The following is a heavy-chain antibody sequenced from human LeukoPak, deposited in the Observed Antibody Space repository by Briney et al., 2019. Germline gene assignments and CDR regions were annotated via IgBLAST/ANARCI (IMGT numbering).Heavy chain of an antibody. J-gene: IGHJ4*02. CDR3: TRIRVCNGGTCYRYFDY. D-gene: IGHD2-15*01. V-gene: IGHV1-2*02. CDR1: GYTFSDYY. Sequence: GASVKVSCKASGYTFSDYYIHWVRQDPGQGLEWMGWINPHNGGTNYAQNFQGRVTMTRDTSITTAYMELSGLRSDDTAAYYCTRIRVCNGGTCYRYFDYWGQGTLVTVSS. CDR2: INPHNGGT.